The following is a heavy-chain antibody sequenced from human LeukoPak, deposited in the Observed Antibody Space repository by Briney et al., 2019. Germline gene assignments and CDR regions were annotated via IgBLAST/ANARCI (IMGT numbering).Heavy chain of an antibody. J-gene: IGHJ4*02. CDR1: GFTFSSYG. V-gene: IGHV3-30*18. Sequence: GGSLRLSCAASGFTFSSYGMHWVRQAPGKGLEWVAVISYDGSNKYYADSVKGRFTISRDNSKNTLYLQMNSLRAEETAVYYCAKDYYDSSGYYYFTYWGQGTLVTVSS. CDR2: ISYDGSNK. CDR3: AKDYYDSSGYYYFTY. D-gene: IGHD3-22*01.